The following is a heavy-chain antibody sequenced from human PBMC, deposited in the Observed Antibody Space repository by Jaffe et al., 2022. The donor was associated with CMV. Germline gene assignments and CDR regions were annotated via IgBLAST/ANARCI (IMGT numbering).Heavy chain of an antibody. J-gene: IGHJ6*03. CDR1: GYKFTNYW. V-gene: IGHV5-51*01. CDR2: IYPGDSDP. D-gene: IGHD5-12*01. CDR3: VRHGGYDPYYYYYMDV. Sequence: EVQLVQSGAEVKKAGESLKISCQGSGYKFTNYWIGWVRQTPGKGLEWMGIIYPGDSDPRYSPSFQGQVTVSADKSISTAYLQWNSLKASDTAIYYCVRHGGYDPYYYYYMDVWGTGTTVTVSS.